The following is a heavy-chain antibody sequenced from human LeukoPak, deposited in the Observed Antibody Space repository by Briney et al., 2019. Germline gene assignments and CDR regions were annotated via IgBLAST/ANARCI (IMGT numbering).Heavy chain of an antibody. CDR3: AREGPETYHFDF. J-gene: IGHJ4*02. Sequence: ASVTVSFKTSGYTFTNYYMHWVRQAPGQGAEWMGITRPSSGRTSYPQKFQGRVTMTWDMSTSTFYMELSSLTSDDTAVYYCAREGPETYHFDFWGQGTLVTVSS. V-gene: IGHV1-46*01. CDR2: TRPSSGRT. D-gene: IGHD1-14*01. CDR1: GYTFTNYY.